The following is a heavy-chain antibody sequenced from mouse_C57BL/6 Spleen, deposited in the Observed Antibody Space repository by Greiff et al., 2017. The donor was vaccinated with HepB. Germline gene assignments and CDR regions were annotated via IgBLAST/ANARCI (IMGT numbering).Heavy chain of an antibody. CDR2: ISYDGSN. CDR1: GYSITSGYY. D-gene: IGHD2-4*01. V-gene: IGHV3-6*01. CDR3: ARVEDYDGYFDV. J-gene: IGHJ1*03. Sequence: VQLQQSGPGLVKPSQSLSLTCSVTGYSITSGYYWNWIRQFPGNKLEWMGYISYDGSNNYNPSLKNRISITRDTSKNQFFLKLNSVTTEDTATYYCARVEDYDGYFDVWGTGTTVTVSS.